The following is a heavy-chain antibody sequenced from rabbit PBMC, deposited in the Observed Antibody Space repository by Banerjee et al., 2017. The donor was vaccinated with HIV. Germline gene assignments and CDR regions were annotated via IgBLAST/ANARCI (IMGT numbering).Heavy chain of an antibody. V-gene: IGHV1S45*01. Sequence: QEQLEESGGDLVKPEGSLTLTCTASGFSFSGSYYMCWVRQAPGKGLEWIGCISSGGSTYYASWVNGRFTISKASSTTVTLQMTSLTAADTATYFCGRSSYAGYAGYGYGFNLWGPGTLVTVS. CDR3: GRSSYAGYAGYGYGFNL. CDR2: ISSGGST. CDR1: GFSFSGSYY. D-gene: IGHD7-1*01. J-gene: IGHJ4*01.